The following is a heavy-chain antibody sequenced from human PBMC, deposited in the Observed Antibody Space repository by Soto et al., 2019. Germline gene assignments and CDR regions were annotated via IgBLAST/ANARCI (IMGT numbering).Heavy chain of an antibody. V-gene: IGHV3-23*01. CDR2: IRGGGGPT. CDR3: VKDFRVGYDWTHD. J-gene: IGHJ4*02. D-gene: IGHD5-12*01. CDR1: GFSFSNYA. Sequence: TGGSLRLSCAASGFSFSNYAMSWVRQAPGKGLEWVSLIRGGGGPTNYADSVKGRFTVPRDNSNNMLFLQMSSLRADDTAVYYCVKDFRVGYDWTHDWGQGTLVTVSS.